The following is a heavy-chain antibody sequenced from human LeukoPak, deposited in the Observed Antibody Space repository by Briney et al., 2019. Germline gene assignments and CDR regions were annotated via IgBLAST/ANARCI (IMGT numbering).Heavy chain of an antibody. D-gene: IGHD3-10*01. CDR1: GGSFSGYY. CDR2: VYTSGST. J-gene: IGHJ2*01. CDR3: AREGIVWFFDL. V-gene: IGHV4-59*10. Sequence: SETLSLTCAVYGGSFSGYYWSWIRQPAGKGLEWIGRVYTSGSTYYNPSLKSRVTTSVDTSKNQFSLKLTSMTAADTAVYYCAREGIVWFFDLWGRGTLVTVSS.